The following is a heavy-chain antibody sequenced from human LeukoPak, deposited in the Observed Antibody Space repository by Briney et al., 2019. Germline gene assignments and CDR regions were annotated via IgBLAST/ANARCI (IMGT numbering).Heavy chain of an antibody. J-gene: IGHJ4*02. CDR3: ASGPPFLKYFEY. CDR1: GFTFSTHV. D-gene: IGHD3-3*01. CDR2: ISVGAEYI. Sequence: GGSLRLSCAASGFTFSTHVMNWFRQAPGKGLEWVSTISVGAEYIFYADSVKGRFTISRDDSNNALYLQMHSLRAEDTALYYCASGPPFLKYFEYWGQGTLVTVSS. V-gene: IGHV3-23*01.